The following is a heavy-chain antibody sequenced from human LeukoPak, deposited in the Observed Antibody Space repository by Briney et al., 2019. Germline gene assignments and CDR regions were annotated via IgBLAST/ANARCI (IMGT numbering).Heavy chain of an antibody. CDR3: ARDARTENNWFDP. CDR2: INPNNDGT. J-gene: IGHJ5*02. V-gene: IGHV1-2*02. Sequence: GASVKVSCKASGYTFTSYGISWVRQAPGQGLEWMGWINPNNDGTNYAQKFEGRVTMTRDTSISTAYMELNRLTSDDTAVYYCARDARTENNWFDPWGPGTLVTVSS. CDR1: GYTFTSYG. D-gene: IGHD1-1*01.